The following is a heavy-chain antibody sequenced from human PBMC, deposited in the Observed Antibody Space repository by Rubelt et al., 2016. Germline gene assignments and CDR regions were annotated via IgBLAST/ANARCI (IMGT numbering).Heavy chain of an antibody. CDR3: ARQKGYNKYLDGNYYYYYYMDV. CDR1: GDSMTTNN. Sequence: QVQLQETGPGLVRPSETLPLTCTVSGDSMTTNNWNWIRQVPEKGLEWIGYIFGDGRANYNPSYNTSLEGRAPISLDMSNNQFSLRLNSVTAADTAVYYCARQKGYNKYLDGNYYYYYYMDVWGKGTTVTVSS. J-gene: IGHJ6*03. V-gene: IGHV4-59*08. CDR2: IFGDGRA. D-gene: IGHD5-24*01.